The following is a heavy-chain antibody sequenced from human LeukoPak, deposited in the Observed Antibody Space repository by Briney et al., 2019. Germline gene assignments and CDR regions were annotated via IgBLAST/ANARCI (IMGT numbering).Heavy chain of an antibody. V-gene: IGHV1-8*03. D-gene: IGHD2-2*01. J-gene: IGHJ6*03. CDR1: GYTFTSYD. Sequence: ASVKVSCKASGYTFTSYDINWVRQATGQGLEWMGWMNPNSGNTGYAQKFQGRVTITRNTSISTAYMELSSLRSEDTAVYYCARGMGGLGYCSSTSCSHYYYYYMDVWGKGTTVTVSS. CDR2: MNPNSGNT. CDR3: ARGMGGLGYCSSTSCSHYYYYYMDV.